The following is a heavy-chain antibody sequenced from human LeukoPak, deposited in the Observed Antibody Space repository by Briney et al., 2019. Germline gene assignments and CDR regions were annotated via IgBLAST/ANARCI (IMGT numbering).Heavy chain of an antibody. CDR3: ARIGGWFGNDY. Sequence: QPGGSLRLSCAASGFAFSSYWMSWVHQAPGKGLEWVANIRPDGSEKDYVDSVKGRFTISRDNAKNSLYLQMNSLRAEDTALYYCARIGGWFGNDYWGQGTLVTVSS. D-gene: IGHD3-10*01. J-gene: IGHJ4*02. CDR2: IRPDGSEK. V-gene: IGHV3-7*05. CDR1: GFAFSSYW.